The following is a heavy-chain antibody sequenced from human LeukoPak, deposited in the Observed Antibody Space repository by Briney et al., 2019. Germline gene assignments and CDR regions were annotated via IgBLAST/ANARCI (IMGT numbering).Heavy chain of an antibody. CDR3: AKSLNNWNIGAQGY. CDR2: INEDGSEK. Sequence: PGGSPRLSCAASGFSFSSYFMSWVRQTPGQGLEWVANINEDGSEKNYVDSVKGRFTISRGNAKNSLYLQMSSLRAEDTAVYYRAKSLNNWNIGAQGYWGQGTLVTVSS. V-gene: IGHV3-7*01. J-gene: IGHJ4*02. D-gene: IGHD1/OR15-1a*01. CDR1: GFSFSSYF.